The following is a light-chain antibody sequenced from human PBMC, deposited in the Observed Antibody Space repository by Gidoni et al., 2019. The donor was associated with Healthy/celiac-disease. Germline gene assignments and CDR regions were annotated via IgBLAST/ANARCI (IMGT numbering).Light chain of an antibody. CDR1: SSEVGGYNY. V-gene: IGLV2-11*01. CDR2: DVS. Sequence: QSALTQPRSVSGSPGQSVTISCTGTSSEVGGYNYVSWYQQHPGKAPKLMIYDVSKRPSGVSDRFSGSKSGNTASLTISGLQAEDEADYYCCSYAGSYTVVFGGGTKLTVL. CDR3: CSYAGSYTVV. J-gene: IGLJ2*01.